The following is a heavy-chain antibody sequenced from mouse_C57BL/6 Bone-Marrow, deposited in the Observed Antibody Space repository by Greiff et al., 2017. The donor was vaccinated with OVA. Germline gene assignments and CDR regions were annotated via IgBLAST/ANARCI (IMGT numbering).Heavy chain of an antibody. CDR2: SRNKANDYTT. D-gene: IGHD1-1*01. CDR1: GFTFSDFY. CDR3: ARDNYYGSSYWYFDV. Sequence: DVHLVESGGGLVQSGRSLRLSCATSGFTFSDFYMEWVRQAPGKGLEWIAASRNKANDYTTEYSASVKGRFIVSRDTSQSILYLQMNALRAEDTAIYYCARDNYYGSSYWYFDVWGTGTTVTVSS. V-gene: IGHV7-1*01. J-gene: IGHJ1*03.